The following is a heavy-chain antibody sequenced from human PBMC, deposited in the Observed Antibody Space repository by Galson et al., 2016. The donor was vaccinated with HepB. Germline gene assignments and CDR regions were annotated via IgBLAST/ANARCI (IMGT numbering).Heavy chain of an antibody. J-gene: IGHJ4*02. Sequence: SLRLSCAASGFTFRDFPMVWVRQAPGQGLEWVSSISSDGVYTYYADSLKGRFSISRDNAKNSLFLQMSSLRAEDTAMYYCARDYFCVGASCRGERGRFDYWGREPWSPSPQ. CDR2: ISSDGVYT. D-gene: IGHD2-21*01. CDR1: GFTFRDFP. CDR3: ARDYFCVGASCRGERGRFDY. V-gene: IGHV3-21*01.